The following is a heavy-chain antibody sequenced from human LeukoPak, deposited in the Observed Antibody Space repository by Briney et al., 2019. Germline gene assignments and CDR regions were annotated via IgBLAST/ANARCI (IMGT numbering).Heavy chain of an antibody. CDR2: IIPIFGTA. Sequence: ASVKVSCKASGGTFISYAISWVRQAPGQGLEWMGGIIPIFGTANYAQKFQGRVTITADKSTSTAYMELSSLRSEDTAVYYCARDPLDGSGSYFGYWGQGTLVTVSS. CDR1: GGTFISYA. J-gene: IGHJ4*02. CDR3: ARDPLDGSGSYFGY. V-gene: IGHV1-69*06. D-gene: IGHD3-10*01.